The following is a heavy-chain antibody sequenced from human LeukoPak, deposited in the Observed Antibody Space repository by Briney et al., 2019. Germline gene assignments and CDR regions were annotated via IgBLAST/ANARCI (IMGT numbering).Heavy chain of an antibody. V-gene: IGHV3-30*18. J-gene: IGHJ4*02. CDR3: AKELEPVFDC. Sequence: PGGSLRLSCAASGFTFSSYGMHWVRQAPGKGLEWVAVISYDGRNKYYADSVKGRFTISRDNSKNTLYLQVNSLRAEDTAVYYCAKELEPVFDCWGQGTLVTVSS. CDR2: ISYDGRNK. CDR1: GFTFSSYG. D-gene: IGHD1-1*01.